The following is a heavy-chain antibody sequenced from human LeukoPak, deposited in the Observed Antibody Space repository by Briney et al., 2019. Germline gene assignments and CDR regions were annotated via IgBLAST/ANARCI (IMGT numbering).Heavy chain of an antibody. V-gene: IGHV4-59*01. CDR3: ARVILTGYYEVVDY. CDR1: GGSISSYY. CDR2: IYYSGST. J-gene: IGHJ4*02. Sequence: SETLSLTCTVSGGSISSYYWSWIRQPPGKGLEWIGYIYYSGSTNYNPSLKSRVTISVDTSKNQFSLKLSSVTAADTAVYYCARVILTGYYEVVDYWGQGTLVTVSS. D-gene: IGHD3-9*01.